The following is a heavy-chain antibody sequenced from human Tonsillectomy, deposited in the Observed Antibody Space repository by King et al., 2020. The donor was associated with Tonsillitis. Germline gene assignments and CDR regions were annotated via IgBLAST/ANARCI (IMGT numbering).Heavy chain of an antibody. CDR2: LYSDDNT. CDR3: ARDGDHMDD. V-gene: IGHV3-53*02. J-gene: IGHJ4*02. Sequence: VQLVETGGGLIQTGGSLRLSCAASGFTVSSNYMSWVRQAPGKGLQWVSTLYSDDNTYYADSVKGRFTISRDNSQNTLYLQMNSLRAEETAVYYCARDGDHMDDWGQGTLVTVSS. CDR1: GFTVSSNY. D-gene: IGHD4-17*01.